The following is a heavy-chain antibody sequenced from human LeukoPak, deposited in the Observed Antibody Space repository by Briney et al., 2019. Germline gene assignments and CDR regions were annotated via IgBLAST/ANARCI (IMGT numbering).Heavy chain of an antibody. Sequence: SGGSLRLSCAASGFTFSSYWMSWVRQAPGKGLEWVANIKQDGSEKYYVDSVKGRFTISRDNAKNSLYLQMNSLRAEDTAVYYCARLRGRYFDWLAQYYFDYWGQGTLVTVSS. D-gene: IGHD3-9*01. V-gene: IGHV3-7*03. J-gene: IGHJ4*02. CDR3: ARLRGRYFDWLAQYYFDY. CDR2: IKQDGSEK. CDR1: GFTFSSYW.